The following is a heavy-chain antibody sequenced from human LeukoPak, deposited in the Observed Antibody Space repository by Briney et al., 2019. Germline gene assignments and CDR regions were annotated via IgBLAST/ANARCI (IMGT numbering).Heavy chain of an antibody. CDR3: ARLDSGYYYFHQ. Sequence: PGGSLRLSCAVFGFTVRSNYMSWVRQAPGKGLEWVSDIYSGDSTDYADSVKGRFIISRDKSKDTLYLQMNSLRAEDTVVYYCARLDSGYYYFHQWGQGALVTVSS. J-gene: IGHJ4*02. CDR2: IYSGDST. V-gene: IGHV3-66*04. CDR1: GFTVRSNY. D-gene: IGHD5-12*01.